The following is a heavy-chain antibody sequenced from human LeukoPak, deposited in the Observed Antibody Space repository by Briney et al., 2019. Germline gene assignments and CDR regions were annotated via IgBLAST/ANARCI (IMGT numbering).Heavy chain of an antibody. Sequence: SETLSLTCTVSGGSISSSSYYWGWIRQPPGKGLEWIGSIYYSGSTYYNPSLKSRVTISVDTSKNQFSLKLSSVTAADTAVYYCGRGEYYYDSSGYQLFDYWGQGTLVTVSS. D-gene: IGHD3-22*01. CDR3: GRGEYYYDSSGYQLFDY. CDR1: GGSISSSSYY. CDR2: IYYSGST. V-gene: IGHV4-39*01. J-gene: IGHJ4*02.